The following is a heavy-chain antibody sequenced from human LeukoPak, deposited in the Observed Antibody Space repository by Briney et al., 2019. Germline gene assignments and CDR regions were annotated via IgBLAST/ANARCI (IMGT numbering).Heavy chain of an antibody. Sequence: ASVKVSCKASGYTFTSYGISWVRQAPGQGLECMGWISAYNGNTNYAQKLQGRVTMTTDTSTSTGYMELRSLRSDDTAVYYCARDGADALLWFGESYGMDVWGQGTTVTVSS. J-gene: IGHJ6*02. D-gene: IGHD3-10*01. CDR1: GYTFTSYG. CDR2: ISAYNGNT. CDR3: ARDGADALLWFGESYGMDV. V-gene: IGHV1-18*01.